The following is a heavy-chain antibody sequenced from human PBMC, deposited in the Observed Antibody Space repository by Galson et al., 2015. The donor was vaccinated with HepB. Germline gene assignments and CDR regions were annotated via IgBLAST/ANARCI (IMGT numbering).Heavy chain of an antibody. Sequence: SLRLSCAASGFTFTRYAMTWVRQAPGKGLEWVASITSSGGKTYYTDSVKGRLTISRDNSKNTLFLQLNSLRAEDTAVYYCAKDGIMVANNPYHFHYWGQGTLVTFSS. D-gene: IGHD2-15*01. V-gene: IGHV3-23*01. CDR2: ITSSGGKT. J-gene: IGHJ4*02. CDR3: AKDGIMVANNPYHFHY. CDR1: GFTFTRYA.